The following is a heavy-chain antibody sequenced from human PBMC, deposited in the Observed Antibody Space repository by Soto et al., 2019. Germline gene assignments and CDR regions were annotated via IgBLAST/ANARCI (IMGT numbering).Heavy chain of an antibody. D-gene: IGHD6-6*01. J-gene: IGHJ6*01. V-gene: IGHV3-53*01. CDR2: LYSGGTT. Sequence: EVQLVESGGGLIQPGGSLRVSCAASGFTVSSNYKNWVRQAPGKGLEWVSLLYSGGTTYYADSVKGRFIISRDNSKNTLYLQMNSLRAEDTAVYYCARSIAARPTYYYYGMDVWGQGTTVTVSS. CDR3: ARSIAARPTYYYYGMDV. CDR1: GFTVSSNY.